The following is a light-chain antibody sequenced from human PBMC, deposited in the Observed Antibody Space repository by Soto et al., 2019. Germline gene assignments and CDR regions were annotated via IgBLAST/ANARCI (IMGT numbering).Light chain of an antibody. CDR2: DVT. V-gene: IGLV2-14*01. CDR1: SSDVGGYNS. CDR3: SSYTNSNTVL. Sequence: QSALAQPASVSGSPGQSITISCTGTSSDVGGYNSVSWYQQHPDKAPKLMIYDVTTRPSGVSNRFSGSKSGNTASLTISGLQAEDEADYYCSSYTNSNTVLFGGGTQLTVL. J-gene: IGLJ2*01.